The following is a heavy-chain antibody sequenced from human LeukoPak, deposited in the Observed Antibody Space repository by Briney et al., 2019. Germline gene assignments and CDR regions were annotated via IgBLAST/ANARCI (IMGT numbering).Heavy chain of an antibody. Sequence: SVKVSCKASGGTFSSYTISWVRQAPGQGLEWMGRIIPILGIANYTQKFQGRVTITADKSTSTAYMGLSSLRSGDTAVYYCAGADYDILTGYPYYFDYWGQGTLVTVSS. J-gene: IGHJ4*02. CDR1: GGTFSSYT. D-gene: IGHD3-9*01. V-gene: IGHV1-69*02. CDR3: AGADYDILTGYPYYFDY. CDR2: IIPILGIA.